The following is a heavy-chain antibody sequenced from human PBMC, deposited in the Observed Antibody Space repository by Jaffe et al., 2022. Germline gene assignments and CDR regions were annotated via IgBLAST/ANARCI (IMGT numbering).Heavy chain of an antibody. CDR1: GYTFTSYA. J-gene: IGHJ4*02. CDR2: INAGNGNT. CDR3: ARDWLRWRDYGDYEEGFDY. V-gene: IGHV1-3*01. D-gene: IGHD4-17*01. Sequence: QVQLVQSGAEVKKPGASVKVSCKASGYTFTSYAMHWVRQAPGQRLEWMGWINAGNGNTKYSQKFQGRVTITRDTSASTAYMELSSLRSEDTAVYYCARDWLRWRDYGDYEEGFDYWGQGTLVTVSS.